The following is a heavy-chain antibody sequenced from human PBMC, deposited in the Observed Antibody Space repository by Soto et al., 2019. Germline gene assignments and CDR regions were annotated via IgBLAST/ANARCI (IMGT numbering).Heavy chain of an antibody. V-gene: IGHV1-46*01. J-gene: IGHJ4*02. CDR2: INPSGGST. CDR3: ARDKGSSGWYIADYFDY. Sequence: ASVKVSCKASGYTSTSYYMHWVRQAPGQGLEWMGIINPSGGSTSYAQKFQGRVTMTRDTSTSTVYMELSSLRSEDTAVYYCARDKGSSGWYIADYFDYRGQGTLVTVSS. D-gene: IGHD6-19*01. CDR1: GYTSTSYY.